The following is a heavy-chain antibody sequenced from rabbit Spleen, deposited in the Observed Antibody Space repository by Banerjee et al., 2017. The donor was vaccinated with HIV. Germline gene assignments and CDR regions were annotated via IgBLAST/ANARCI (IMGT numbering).Heavy chain of an antibody. J-gene: IGHJ6*01. Sequence: QQQLEESGGGLVKPGGTLTLTCKASGIDFSSDSYMCWVRQAPGKGLEWIACIEAGSSGFTHHASWAKGRFTISKTSSTTVTLQMTSLTAADTATYFCARDTGSSFSTYGMDLWGPGTLVTVS. V-gene: IGHV1S45*01. CDR1: GIDFSSDSY. D-gene: IGHD8-1*01. CDR2: IEAGSSGFT. CDR3: ARDTGSSFSTYGMDL.